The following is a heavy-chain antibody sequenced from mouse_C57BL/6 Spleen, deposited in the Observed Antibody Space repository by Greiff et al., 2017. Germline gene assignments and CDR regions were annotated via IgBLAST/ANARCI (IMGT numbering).Heavy chain of an antibody. J-gene: IGHJ2*01. Sequence: VQLQQSGAELVRPGASVKLSCTASGFNIKDDYMHWVKQRPEQGLEWIGWIDPENGDTEYASKFQGKATITADTSSNTAYLQLSSLTSEDTAVYYCTTGTAQATRDYWGQGTTLTVSS. D-gene: IGHD3-2*02. CDR2: IDPENGDT. V-gene: IGHV14-4*01. CDR3: TTGTAQATRDY. CDR1: GFNIKDDY.